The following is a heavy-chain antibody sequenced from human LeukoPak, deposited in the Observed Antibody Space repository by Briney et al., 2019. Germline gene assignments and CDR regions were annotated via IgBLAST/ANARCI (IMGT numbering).Heavy chain of an antibody. CDR3: ARVMGLRYDIWRIRHAFDI. CDR1: GYTFTSYG. V-gene: IGHV1-18*01. D-gene: IGHD3-3*01. CDR2: ISAYNGNT. J-gene: IGHJ3*02. Sequence: GASVKVSCKASGYTFTSYGISWVRQAPGQGLEWMGWISAYNGNTNYAQKLQGRVTMTTDTSTSTAYMELRSLRSDDTAVYYCARVMGLRYDIWRIRHAFDIWGQGTMVTVSS.